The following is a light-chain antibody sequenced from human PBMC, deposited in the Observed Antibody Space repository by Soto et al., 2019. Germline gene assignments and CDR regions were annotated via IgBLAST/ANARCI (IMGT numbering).Light chain of an antibody. CDR1: QSISSN. V-gene: IGKV3-15*01. CDR2: GPS. CDR3: QQYTHWPVWI. Sequence: EIVLTQSPATLSVSPGERATLSCRASQSISSNLAWYQQKPGQAPRLLIYGPSTRATGVPARFSGSGSGTEFTLTISSLQSEDFAMYYCQQYTHWPVWIFGQGTKVEIK. J-gene: IGKJ1*01.